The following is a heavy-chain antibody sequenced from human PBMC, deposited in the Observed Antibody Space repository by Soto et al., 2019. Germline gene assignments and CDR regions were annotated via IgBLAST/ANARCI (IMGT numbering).Heavy chain of an antibody. CDR2: IIPIFGTA. D-gene: IGHD3-22*01. J-gene: IGHJ5*02. CDR3: ARANDSSGYYYPVSWFDP. V-gene: IGHV1-69*06. Sequence: EASVKVSCKASGGTFSSYAISWVRQAPGQGLEWMGGIIPIFGTANYAQKFQGRVTITADKSTSTAYMELSSLRSEDTAVYYCARANDSSGYYYPVSWFDPWGQGTLVTVSS. CDR1: GGTFSSYA.